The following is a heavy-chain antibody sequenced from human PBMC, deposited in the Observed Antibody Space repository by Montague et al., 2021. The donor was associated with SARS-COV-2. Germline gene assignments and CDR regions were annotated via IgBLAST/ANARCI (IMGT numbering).Heavy chain of an antibody. V-gene: IGHV4-59*02. CDR3: ARGLGYTSMFRFFDY. J-gene: IGHJ4*01. D-gene: IGHD2-2*02. CDR2: MYYTGTS. Sequence: SETLSLTCAISGGSASGYYWAWIRQPPGKGLEWIGYMYYTGTSNYNPSHKSRVSMSIDTSKNHFSLNLTSVAAADTGVYYCARGLGYTSMFRFFDYWGHGAQVTVSS. CDR1: GGSASGYY.